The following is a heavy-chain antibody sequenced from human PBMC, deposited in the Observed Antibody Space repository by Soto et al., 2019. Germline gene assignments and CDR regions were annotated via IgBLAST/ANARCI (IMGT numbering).Heavy chain of an antibody. CDR1: GFIFENFG. D-gene: IGHD1-26*01. Sequence: PGGSLRLSCAASGFIFENFGMSWVRQAPGKGLEWISSISGSGFKKYYADSVKGRFTTSGANSKSRVYRELTNLSAEDTAVYHCAKNQGVELVPLATVDWFDPWGQGSVVTVSP. V-gene: IGHV3-23*01. CDR2: ISGSGFKK. CDR3: AKNQGVELVPLATVDWFDP. J-gene: IGHJ5*02.